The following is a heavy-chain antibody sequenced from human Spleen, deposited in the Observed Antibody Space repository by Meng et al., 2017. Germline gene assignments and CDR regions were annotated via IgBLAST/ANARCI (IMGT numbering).Heavy chain of an antibody. V-gene: IGHV3-74*01. J-gene: IGHJ4*02. CDR1: GFTFSSYW. D-gene: IGHD4-17*01. CDR2: ISTDGTTT. Sequence: GESLKISCAASGFTFSSYWMHWVRQAPGKGLVWVSRISTDGTTTTYADSVKGRFTISRDNSKNTLHLQMNSLRAEDTAVYYCARVPTVTIPPLYYFDYWGQGTLVTVSS. CDR3: ARVPTVTIPPLYYFDY.